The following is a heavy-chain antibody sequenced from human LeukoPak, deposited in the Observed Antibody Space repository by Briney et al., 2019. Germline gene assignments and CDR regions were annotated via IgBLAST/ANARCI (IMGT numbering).Heavy chain of an antibody. CDR1: GGSISSYY. D-gene: IGHD3-9*01. Sequence: SETLSLTCTVSGGSISSYYWSWIRQPPGKGLEWIGYIYYSGSTNYNPSLKSRVTISVDTSKNQFSLKLSSVTAADTAVYYCARAGLRYFDWYYGMDVWGQGTTVTVSS. CDR3: ARAGLRYFDWYYGMDV. CDR2: IYYSGST. J-gene: IGHJ6*02. V-gene: IGHV4-59*12.